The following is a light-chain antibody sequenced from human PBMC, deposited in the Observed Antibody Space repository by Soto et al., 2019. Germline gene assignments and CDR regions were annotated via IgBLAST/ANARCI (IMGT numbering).Light chain of an antibody. CDR1: SSDVGGYNY. J-gene: IGLJ1*01. CDR2: DVS. Sequence: QSVLTQPASVSGSPGQSITISCTGTSSDVGGYNYVSWYQQFPGKAPKLMIYDVSNRPSGVSNRFSGSKSGNTASLTISGLQAEDEADYYCSTYTSTFYVXGSGTKVTVL. CDR3: STYTSTFYV. V-gene: IGLV2-14*01.